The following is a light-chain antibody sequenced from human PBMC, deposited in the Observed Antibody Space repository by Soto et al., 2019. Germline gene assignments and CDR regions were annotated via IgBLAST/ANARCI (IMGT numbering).Light chain of an antibody. J-gene: IGLJ2*01. CDR3: AAWDDGLGGRVL. V-gene: IGLV1-47*01. CDR1: SSNIEINY. Sequence: QSVLTQPPSASGPPGQRVTISCSGSSSNIEINYVYWYQHLPGMAPKLLIYGDNQRPSGVPDRFSGSKSGSSASLAISGLRSDDEGDYYCAAWDDGLGGRVLFGGGTKLTVL. CDR2: GDN.